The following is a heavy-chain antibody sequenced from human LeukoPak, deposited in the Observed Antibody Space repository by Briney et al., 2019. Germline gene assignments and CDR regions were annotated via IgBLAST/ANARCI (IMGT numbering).Heavy chain of an antibody. V-gene: IGHV3-33*01. CDR1: GFTFSSYG. CDR2: IWYDGSNK. Sequence: GRSLRLSCAASGFTFSSYGMHWVRQAPGKGLEWVAVIWYDGSNKYYADSVKGRFTISRDNSKNTLYLQMNSLRADDTAVYYCASDYGAGNQWGQGTLVTVSS. J-gene: IGHJ4*02. CDR3: ASDYGAGNQ. D-gene: IGHD4-17*01.